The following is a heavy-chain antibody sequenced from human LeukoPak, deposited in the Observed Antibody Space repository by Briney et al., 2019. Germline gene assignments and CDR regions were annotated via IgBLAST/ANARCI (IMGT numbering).Heavy chain of an antibody. CDR2: ISHDGTNK. Sequence: GGSLRLSCVASGFTFSSYAMHWVRQAPGKGLEWVAFISHDGTNKYYADSVKGRFTISRDNSKHTLYPQMNSLRAEDTAVYYCARDEVSIGSSESYFDYWGQGTLVTVSS. J-gene: IGHJ4*02. CDR1: GFTFSSYA. CDR3: ARDEVSIGSSESYFDY. V-gene: IGHV3-30-3*01. D-gene: IGHD2-2*01.